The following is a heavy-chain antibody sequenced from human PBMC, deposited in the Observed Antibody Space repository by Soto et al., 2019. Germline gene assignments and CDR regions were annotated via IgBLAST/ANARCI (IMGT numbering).Heavy chain of an antibody. CDR2: IYYSGST. V-gene: IGHV4-59*01. CDR1: GGSISSYY. D-gene: IGHD3-22*01. Sequence: SETLSLTCTVSGGSISSYYWSWIRQPPGKGLEWIGYIYYSGSTNYNPSLKSRVTISVDTSKNQFSLKLSSVTAADTAVYYCARSPYYDSSGYDYWGQGTLVTVS. J-gene: IGHJ4*02. CDR3: ARSPYYDSSGYDY.